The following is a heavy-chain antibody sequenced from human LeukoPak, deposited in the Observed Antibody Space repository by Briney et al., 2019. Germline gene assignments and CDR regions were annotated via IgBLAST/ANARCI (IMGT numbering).Heavy chain of an antibody. CDR2: IYYSGST. CDR1: GGSISSGDYY. Sequence: KTSETLSLTCTVSGGSISSGDYYWSWIRQPPGKGLEWIGYIYYSGSTYYNPSLKSRVTISVDTSKNQFSLKLSSVTAADTAVYYCARGGNIVVVPAAIRDVDAFDIWGQGTMVTVSS. V-gene: IGHV4-30-4*08. CDR3: ARGGNIVVVPAAIRDVDAFDI. J-gene: IGHJ3*02. D-gene: IGHD2-2*01.